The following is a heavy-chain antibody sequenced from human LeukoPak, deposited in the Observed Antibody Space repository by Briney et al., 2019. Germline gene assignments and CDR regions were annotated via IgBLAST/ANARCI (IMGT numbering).Heavy chain of an antibody. CDR2: IHYSGST. D-gene: IGHD3-16*02. J-gene: IGHJ4*02. V-gene: IGHV4-59*08. CDR1: GGSISNYY. CDR3: ARPLSVSYRYTFDF. Sequence: SETLSLTCTVSGGSISNYYWSWIRQPPGKGLEWIGYIHYSGSTSYNPSLKSRVTISEDTSKNQFSLKLSSVTAADTAVYYCARPLSVSYRYTFDFWGQGTLVTVSS.